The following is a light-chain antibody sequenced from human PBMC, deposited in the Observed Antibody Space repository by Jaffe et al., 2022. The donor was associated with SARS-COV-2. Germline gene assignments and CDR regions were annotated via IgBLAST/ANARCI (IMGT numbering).Light chain of an antibody. CDR1: SLRTYY. Sequence: SSELTQDPAVSVALGQTVRITCQGDSLRTYYANWYQQKPGQAPILVIYGQDNRPSGIPDRFSGSTSGNTASLTISGAQAEDEADYYCNSRDSSGNHQVFGGGTKLTVL. CDR2: GQD. J-gene: IGLJ3*02. CDR3: NSRDSSGNHQV. V-gene: IGLV3-19*01.